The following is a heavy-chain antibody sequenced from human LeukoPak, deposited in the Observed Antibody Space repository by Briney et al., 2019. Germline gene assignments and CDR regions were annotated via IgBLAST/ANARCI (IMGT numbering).Heavy chain of an antibody. CDR3: VRPGIVGATAFDY. CDR1: GGSISSYY. Sequence: PSETLSLTCTVSGGSISSYYWSWIRQPPGKGLEWIGYIYYSGSTNYNPSLKSRVTISVDTSKNQFSLKLSSVTAADTAFYYCVRPGIVGATAFDYWGQGTLATVSS. CDR2: IYYSGST. V-gene: IGHV4-59*08. J-gene: IGHJ4*02. D-gene: IGHD1-26*01.